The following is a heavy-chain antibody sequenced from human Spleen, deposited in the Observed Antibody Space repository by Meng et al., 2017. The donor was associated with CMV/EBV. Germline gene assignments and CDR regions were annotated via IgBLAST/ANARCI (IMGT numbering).Heavy chain of an antibody. CDR2: ISAYNGNT. V-gene: IGHV1-18*01. J-gene: IGHJ4*02. CDR3: ARVALDGWELLRIDY. CDR1: GYTFTRYG. Sequence: GPLVRLGATVKKLGAPVKVFCNACGYTFTRYGISWVRQAPGHGLEWMRWISAYNGNTNYAQQLQGRVTMTTDTSTSTAYMELRSLRSDDTAVYYCARVALDGWELLRIDYWGQGTLVTVSS. D-gene: IGHD1-26*01.